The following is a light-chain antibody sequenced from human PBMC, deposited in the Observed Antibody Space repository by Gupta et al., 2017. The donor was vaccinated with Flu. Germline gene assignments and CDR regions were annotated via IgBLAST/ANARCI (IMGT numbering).Light chain of an antibody. CDR3: QQDDSTPRT. CDR2: WAS. V-gene: IGKV4-1*01. J-gene: IGKJ1*01. CDR1: QSVLYSSNNKNY. Sequence: DIVMTQSPDSLAVSLGERATINCKSSQSVLYSSNNKNYLAWYQQKPGQPPKLLIYWASTRESGVPDRFSGSGSGTDFTLTISSLQAEDVAVYYCQQDDSTPRTFGQGTXVEIK.